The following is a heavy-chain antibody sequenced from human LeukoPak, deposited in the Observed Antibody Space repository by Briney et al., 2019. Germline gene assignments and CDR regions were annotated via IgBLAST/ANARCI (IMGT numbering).Heavy chain of an antibody. CDR3: ARDGHFWSGYPTSTLDY. CDR1: GYTFTSYG. D-gene: IGHD3-3*01. J-gene: IGHJ4*02. Sequence: ASVKVSCKASGYTFTSYGISWVRQAPGQGLEWMGWISAYNGNTNYAQKLQGRVTMTTDTSTSTAYMELRSLRSDDTAVYYCARDGHFWSGYPTSTLDYWGQGTLVTVSS. V-gene: IGHV1-18*01. CDR2: ISAYNGNT.